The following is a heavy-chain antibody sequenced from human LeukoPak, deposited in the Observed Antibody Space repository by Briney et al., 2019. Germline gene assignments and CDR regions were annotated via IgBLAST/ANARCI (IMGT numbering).Heavy chain of an antibody. J-gene: IGHJ6*02. D-gene: IGHD6-6*01. CDR3: AKGVAARPYYYYGMDV. V-gene: IGHV3-23*01. CDR2: VDGGGGGT. CDR1: GFTLSSYA. Sequence: GGSLRLSCAASGFTLSSYAMTWVRQAPGRGLEWVSSVDGGGGGTYYADSVKGRFTISRDNSKNTVSLQMNSLRAEDTAAYYCAKGVAARPYYYYGMDVWGPGTTVTVSS.